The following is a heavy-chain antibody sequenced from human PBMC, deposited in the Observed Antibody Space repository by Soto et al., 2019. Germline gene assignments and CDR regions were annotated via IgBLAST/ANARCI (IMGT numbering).Heavy chain of an antibody. CDR3: ARGQVVAAQH. D-gene: IGHD2-15*01. Sequence: QLQLQEYGSGLVKPSQTLSLTCAVSGGSISSGGYSWSWIRQPPGKGLEWIGYIYHSGSTYYNPPLKSRLTISVDRSKNQSSLKLSSVTAADTAVYYCARGQVVAAQHWGQGTLVTVSS. CDR1: GGSISSGGYS. CDR2: IYHSGST. J-gene: IGHJ4*02. V-gene: IGHV4-30-2*01.